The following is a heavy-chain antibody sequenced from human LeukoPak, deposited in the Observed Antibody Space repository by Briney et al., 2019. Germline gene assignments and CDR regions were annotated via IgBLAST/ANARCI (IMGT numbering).Heavy chain of an antibody. D-gene: IGHD3-22*01. Sequence: SGGSLRLSCAASGFTFSGYGLNWVRKAPGKGLEWVSGISGSGGTTYYADSVKGRFTISRDNSKNSLSLQVSSLRAEDTAVYYCAKTNGYYSDWGQGTLVTVSS. CDR3: AKTNGYYSD. V-gene: IGHV3-23*01. CDR2: ISGSGGTT. CDR1: GFTFSGYG. J-gene: IGHJ4*02.